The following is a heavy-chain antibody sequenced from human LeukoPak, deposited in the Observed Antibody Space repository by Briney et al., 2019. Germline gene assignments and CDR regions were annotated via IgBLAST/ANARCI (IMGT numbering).Heavy chain of an antibody. CDR3: ARSGCGPRYYLDY. CDR2: IKQDGSEK. Sequence: PGGSLRLSCAASGFTFSSYWMSWVRQAPGKGLEWVANIKQDGSEKYYVDSVKGRFTISRDNAKNSLYLQLNSLRVEDTAVYFCARSGCGPRYYLDYWGQGTLVTVPS. D-gene: IGHD6-19*01. V-gene: IGHV3-7*01. CDR1: GFTFSSYW. J-gene: IGHJ4*02.